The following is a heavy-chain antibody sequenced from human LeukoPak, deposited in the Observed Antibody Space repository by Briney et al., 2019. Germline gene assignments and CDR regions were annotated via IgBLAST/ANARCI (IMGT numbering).Heavy chain of an antibody. D-gene: IGHD2-2*01. J-gene: IGHJ6*03. CDR2: IYTSGST. Sequence: SETLSLTCTVSGGSISSYYWSWIRQPAGKGLEWIGRIYTSGSTNYNPSLKSRVTMSVDTSKNQFSLKLSSVTAADTAVYYCAREGYCSSTSCFYYYYYYMDVWGKGTTVTVSS. V-gene: IGHV4-4*07. CDR3: AREGYCSSTSCFYYYYYYMDV. CDR1: GGSISSYY.